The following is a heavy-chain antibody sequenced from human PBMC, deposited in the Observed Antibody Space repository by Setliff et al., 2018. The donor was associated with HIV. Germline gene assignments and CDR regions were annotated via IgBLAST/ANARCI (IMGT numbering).Heavy chain of an antibody. CDR1: GYTLTELS. CDR2: FHPEAGET. CDR3: ATYYYDPTSFSNVFDN. V-gene: IGHV1-24*01. J-gene: IGHJ4*02. D-gene: IGHD3-22*01. Sequence: ASVKVSCKVSGYTLTELSMHWVRQSPGKGLEWMGGFHPEAGETVYAQIFQDRVTMTEDTPTDTAYMELNSLRSEDTAVYFCATYYYDPTSFSNVFDNWGQGTLVTVSS.